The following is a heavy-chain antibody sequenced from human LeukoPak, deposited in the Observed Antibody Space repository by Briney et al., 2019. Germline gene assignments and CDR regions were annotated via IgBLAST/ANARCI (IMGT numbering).Heavy chain of an antibody. J-gene: IGHJ6*03. CDR2: ISAYNGNT. CDR3: ARGVYSGYDLDFYYYYMDV. V-gene: IGHV1-18*01. Sequence: ASVKVSCKASGYSFINFGLSWVRQAPGQGLEWMGWISAYNGNTNYAQKLQGRVTMTTDTSTSTAYMELRSLRSDDTAVYYCARGVYSGYDLDFYYYYMDVWGKGTTVTVSS. CDR1: GYSFINFG. D-gene: IGHD5-12*01.